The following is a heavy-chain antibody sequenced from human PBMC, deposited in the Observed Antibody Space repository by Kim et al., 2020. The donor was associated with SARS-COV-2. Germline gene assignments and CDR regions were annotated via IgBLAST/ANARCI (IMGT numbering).Heavy chain of an antibody. CDR2: ISDSGRRK. V-gene: IGHV3-23*01. Sequence: GGSLRLSCAASGFTFSTYAMSWVRQAPGKGLEWVSTISDSGRRKHYADFVKGRVTISRDNSRSTLFLLMNYLRAEYTAIYYCVASDYWGQGSLVTVSS. CDR3: VASDY. CDR1: GFTFSTYA. J-gene: IGHJ4*02.